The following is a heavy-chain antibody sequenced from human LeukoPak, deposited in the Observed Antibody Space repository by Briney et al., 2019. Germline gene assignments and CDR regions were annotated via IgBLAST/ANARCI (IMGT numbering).Heavy chain of an antibody. Sequence: ASVKVSCKASGGTYSSYAISWVRQAPGQGLEWMGGIIPIFGTANYAQKFQGRVTITADESTSTAYMELSSLRSEDTAVYYCATPDHYDSSGYIAFDIWGQGTMVTVSS. J-gene: IGHJ3*02. CDR2: IIPIFGTA. V-gene: IGHV1-69*13. CDR1: GGTYSSYA. CDR3: ATPDHYDSSGYIAFDI. D-gene: IGHD3-22*01.